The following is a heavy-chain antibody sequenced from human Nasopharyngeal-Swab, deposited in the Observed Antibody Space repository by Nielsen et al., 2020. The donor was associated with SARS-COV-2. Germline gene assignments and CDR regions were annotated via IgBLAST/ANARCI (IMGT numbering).Heavy chain of an antibody. CDR3: ATVLLWFGDHAEYFQH. Sequence: ASVKVSCKASGYTFTGYYMHWVRQAPGQGLEWMGRINPNSGGTNYAQKFQGRVTMTRDTSISTAYMELSSLRSEDTAVYYCATVLLWFGDHAEYFQHWGQGTLVTVSS. CDR1: GYTFTGYY. V-gene: IGHV1-2*06. J-gene: IGHJ1*01. CDR2: INPNSGGT. D-gene: IGHD3-10*01.